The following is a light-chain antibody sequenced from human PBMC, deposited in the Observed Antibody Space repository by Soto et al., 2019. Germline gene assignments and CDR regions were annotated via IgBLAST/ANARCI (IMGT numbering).Light chain of an antibody. Sequence: QSVLTQPASVSGSPGQSITISCTGTSGDIGSYNRVSWYQQAPGTAPKLIIYDVNNRPSGVSNRFSGSKSGNTASLTISGLQAEDEAEYYCSSYTNINTRACVFGTGTKV. V-gene: IGLV2-14*01. CDR2: DVN. CDR3: SSYTNINTRACV. CDR1: SGDIGSYNR. J-gene: IGLJ1*01.